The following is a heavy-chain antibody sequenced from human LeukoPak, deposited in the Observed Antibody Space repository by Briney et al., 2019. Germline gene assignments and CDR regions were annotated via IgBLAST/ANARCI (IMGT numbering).Heavy chain of an antibody. V-gene: IGHV1-8*02. Sequence: ASVKVSCKASGYTFTGYYMHWVRQAPGQGLEWMGWMNPNSGNTGYAQKFQGRVTMTRNTSISTAYMELSSLRSEDTAVYYCARGLIVVVTAPFDPWGQGTLVTVSS. CDR2: MNPNSGNT. CDR1: GYTFTGYY. J-gene: IGHJ5*02. CDR3: ARGLIVVVTAPFDP. D-gene: IGHD2-21*02.